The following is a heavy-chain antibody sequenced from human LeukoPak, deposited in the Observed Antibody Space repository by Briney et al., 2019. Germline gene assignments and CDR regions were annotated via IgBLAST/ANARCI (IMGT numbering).Heavy chain of an antibody. Sequence: SETLSLTCTVSGGSISSSTYYWAWIRQPPGKGLEWIGYIYYSGSTNYNPSLKSRVTISVDTSKNQFSLKLSSVTAADTAVYYCARAERSGVKLDYWGQGTLVTVSS. V-gene: IGHV4-61*05. J-gene: IGHJ4*02. CDR2: IYYSGST. CDR3: ARAERSGVKLDY. D-gene: IGHD3-10*01. CDR1: GGSISSSTYY.